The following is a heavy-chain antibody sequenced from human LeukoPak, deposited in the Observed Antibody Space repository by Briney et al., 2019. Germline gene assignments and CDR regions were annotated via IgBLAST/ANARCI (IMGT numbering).Heavy chain of an antibody. D-gene: IGHD6-13*01. J-gene: IGHJ3*02. CDR2: IYWNDDK. V-gene: IGHV2-5*01. CDR3: AHRLGSWSSWAFDI. CDR1: GFSLSTSGVG. Sequence: SGPTLVNPTQTLTLTCTFSGFSLSTSGVGVGWIRQPPGKALEWLALIYWNDDKRYSPSLKSRLTITKDTSKNQVVLTMTNMDPVDTATYYCAHRLGSWSSWAFDIWGQGTMVTVSS.